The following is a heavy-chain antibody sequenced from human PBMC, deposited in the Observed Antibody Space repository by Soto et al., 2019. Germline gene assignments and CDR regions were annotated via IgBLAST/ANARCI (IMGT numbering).Heavy chain of an antibody. CDR2: LYYSGST. V-gene: IGHV4-31*11. CDR1: GGSVSSGPYY. Sequence: QVQLQESGPGLVKPSETLSLTCAVSGGSVSSGPYYWSWIRQHPGGGLAGIGYLYYSGSTYYNPSLKSRVSTPVDTSKSQFSLKLGSVAATVAAGYYCARPHCSRASCYGFYYYGMDVWGQGATLTVS. J-gene: IGHJ6*02. CDR3: ARPHCSRASCYGFYYYGMDV. D-gene: IGHD2-2*01.